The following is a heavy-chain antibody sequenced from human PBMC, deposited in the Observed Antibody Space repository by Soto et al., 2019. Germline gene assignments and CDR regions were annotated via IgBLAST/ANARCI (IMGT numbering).Heavy chain of an antibody. V-gene: IGHV3-21*01. CDR3: ARARGITGTTSWGYFDY. CDR2: ISSSSDYI. Sequence: GGSLRLSCAASGFTFSSYSMNWVRQAPGKGLEWVSSISSSSDYIYYADSLKGRFTISRVNAKNSLYLQTNSLRAEDTAVYYCARARGITGTTSWGYFDYWGQGTLVTVSS. CDR1: GFTFSSYS. J-gene: IGHJ4*02. D-gene: IGHD1-7*01.